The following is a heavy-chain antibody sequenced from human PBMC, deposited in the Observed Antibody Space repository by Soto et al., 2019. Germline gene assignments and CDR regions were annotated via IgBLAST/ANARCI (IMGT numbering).Heavy chain of an antibody. CDR3: ASPSYGSGRYY. Sequence: QVQLVQSGAEVKKPGASVKVSCKASGYTFSNYLLHWVRQAPGQGLEWMGWINAGNGHTKYSQKFQGRVTFTRDTSATTAYIELSSLRSEDTAVYYCASPSYGSGRYYWGQGTLVTVSS. D-gene: IGHD3-10*01. CDR2: INAGNGHT. V-gene: IGHV1-3*01. J-gene: IGHJ4*02. CDR1: GYTFSNYL.